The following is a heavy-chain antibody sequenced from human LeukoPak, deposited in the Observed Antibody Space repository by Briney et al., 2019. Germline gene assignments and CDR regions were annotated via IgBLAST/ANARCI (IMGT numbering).Heavy chain of an antibody. Sequence: SETLSLTCAVSGYSISSGYYWGWIRQPPGKGLEWIGSIYHSGSTYYNPSLKSRVTISVDTSKNQFSLKLSSVTAADTAVYYCASLYYDFWGGYYDAFDIWGQGTMVTVSS. D-gene: IGHD3-3*01. CDR3: ASLYYDFWGGYYDAFDI. V-gene: IGHV4-38-2*01. CDR1: GYSISSGYY. CDR2: IYHSGST. J-gene: IGHJ3*02.